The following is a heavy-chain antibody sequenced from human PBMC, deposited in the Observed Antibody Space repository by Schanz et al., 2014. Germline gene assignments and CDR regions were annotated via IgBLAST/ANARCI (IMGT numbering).Heavy chain of an antibody. CDR1: GYRFIGYY. CDR3: ARENTAVAGMPRVMDV. Sequence: QVLLVQSGAEVKKPGASVKVSCKASGYRFIGYYVHWVRQAPGQGLEWMGRVSPYSGDTNYAQMVQGRVTMTTATSISTAYMELSRLTSDDTAVFFCARENTAVAGMPRVMDVWGQGTTVTVTS. V-gene: IGHV1-2*06. D-gene: IGHD6-19*01. J-gene: IGHJ6*02. CDR2: VSPYSGDT.